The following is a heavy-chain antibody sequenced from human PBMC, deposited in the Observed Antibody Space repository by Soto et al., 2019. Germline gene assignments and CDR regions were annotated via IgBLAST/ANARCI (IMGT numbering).Heavy chain of an antibody. D-gene: IGHD4-17*01. CDR3: AKDISWTTVPQLGYFDY. V-gene: IGHV3-9*01. CDR1: GWTFDDYA. Sequence: GGAVRLSCAGSGWTFDDYAMHWVRQATGKGLEWASGISWNSGSIGYADSVKGRFTISRDNAKNSLYLQMNSLRAEDTALYYCAKDISWTTVPQLGYFDYWGQGTLVTVSS. J-gene: IGHJ4*02. CDR2: ISWNSGSI.